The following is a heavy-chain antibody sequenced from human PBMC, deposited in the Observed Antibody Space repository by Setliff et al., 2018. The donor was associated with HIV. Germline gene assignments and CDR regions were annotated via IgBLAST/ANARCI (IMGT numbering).Heavy chain of an antibody. J-gene: IGHJ4*02. CDR3: ARASRWGSIPFDY. D-gene: IGHD2-21*01. Sequence: PSETLSLTCTVSGGSISGHYWSWIRQPPGKGLEWIGYLSYTGSTNYNPSLKSRVTISVDTSKNQFSLRLTSVTAADTAVYYCARASRWGSIPFDYWGQGTLVTVSS. CDR2: LSYTGST. CDR1: GGSISGHY. V-gene: IGHV4-59*11.